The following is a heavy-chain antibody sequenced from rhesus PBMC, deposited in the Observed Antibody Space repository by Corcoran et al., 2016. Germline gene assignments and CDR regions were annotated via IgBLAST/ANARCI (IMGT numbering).Heavy chain of an antibody. CDR2: LLPLVGIP. Sequence: QVQLVQSGAEVKKPGASVKVSCKASGFTFGSYAISWVRQAPGQGLGGREVLLPLVGIPTYAENFQGRVTIPADTSTSTAYMELSSLRSEDTAVYYCASDSSGCLDYWGQGVLVTVSS. D-gene: IGHD6-31*01. CDR1: GFTFGSYA. CDR3: ASDSSGCLDY. J-gene: IGHJ4*01. V-gene: IGHV1-198*02.